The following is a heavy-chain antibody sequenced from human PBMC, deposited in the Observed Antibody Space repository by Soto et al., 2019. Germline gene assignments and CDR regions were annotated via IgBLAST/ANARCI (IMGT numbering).Heavy chain of an antibody. D-gene: IGHD3-22*01. J-gene: IGHJ4*02. CDR1: GDSVSSDSYY. Sequence: QVQLQESGPGLVKPSETLSLTCTVSGDSVSSDSYYWTWFRQPPGKGLEWIGNIYDSGSTNYNPSLKSRVTMSVDTPKNQFSVRLSSVTAADTAVYYCAIEYYYDGSAYFDYWGQGTLVTVSS. CDR3: AIEYYYDGSAYFDY. V-gene: IGHV4-61*01. CDR2: IYDSGST.